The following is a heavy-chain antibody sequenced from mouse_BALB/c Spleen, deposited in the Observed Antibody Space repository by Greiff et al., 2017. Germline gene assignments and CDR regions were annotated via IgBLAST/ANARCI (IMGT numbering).Heavy chain of an antibody. CDR1: GYTFTSNW. CDR2: INPSTGYT. V-gene: IGHV1-7*01. CDR3: ARVSSYYYNSGAMGC. J-gene: IGHJ4*01. Sequence: VQLQESGAELAKPGASVKMSCKASGYTFTSNWMYWVKQRPGQGLEWIGYINPSTGYTEYNQQFKDKATLTADKSSSTAYMQLSSLTSEDAAVYYSARVSSYYYNSGAMGCWGEGTSVTVSS. D-gene: IGHD2-12*01.